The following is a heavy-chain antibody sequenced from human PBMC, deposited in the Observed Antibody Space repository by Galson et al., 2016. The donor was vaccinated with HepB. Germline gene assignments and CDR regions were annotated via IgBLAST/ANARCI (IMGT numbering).Heavy chain of an antibody. D-gene: IGHD3-10*01. CDR3: SRVRYYGSVNYPPSIDF. CDR2: INWNGDTT. CDR1: GFIFDDFG. V-gene: IGHV3-20*04. Sequence: SLRLSCAASGFIFDDFGLGWVRQAPGQGLEWVAGINWNGDTTGYAGYLKGRFTVFRDNATNSLYLQMNSLRAEDSALYYCSRVRYYGSVNYPPSIDFWGQGTLVTVSA. J-gene: IGHJ4*02.